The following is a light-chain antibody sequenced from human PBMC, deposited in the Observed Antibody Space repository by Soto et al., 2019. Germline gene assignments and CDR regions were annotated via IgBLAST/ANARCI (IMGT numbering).Light chain of an antibody. CDR2: GVS. J-gene: IGKJ4*01. CDR1: QSVTSNS. Sequence: EIGVTQSSATLSLSPGERATLSCRASQSVTSNSLAWYQQKPGQAPRLLIYGVSSRSTGIPDRFSGSGSGTDFTLTISSLEPEDFAVYYCQQRSKWPLTFGGGTQVEIK. V-gene: IGKV3D-20*02. CDR3: QQRSKWPLT.